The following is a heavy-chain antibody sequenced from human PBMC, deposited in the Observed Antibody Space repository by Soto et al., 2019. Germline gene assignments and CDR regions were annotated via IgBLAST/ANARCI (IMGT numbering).Heavy chain of an antibody. CDR1: GYIFVNYG. Sequence: QVQLVQSGDEVKKPGASVKVSCKASGYIFVNYGIAWVRQAPGQGLEWMGWISPYTGNTHSATKVQGRLTMTTDTSTSTAYMDLGSLTSDDTAVYYCVMVDNYVTPTPQDVLGQVTTVTVSS. CDR2: ISPYTGNT. V-gene: IGHV1-18*01. CDR3: VMVDNYVTPTPQDV. D-gene: IGHD3-16*01. J-gene: IGHJ6*02.